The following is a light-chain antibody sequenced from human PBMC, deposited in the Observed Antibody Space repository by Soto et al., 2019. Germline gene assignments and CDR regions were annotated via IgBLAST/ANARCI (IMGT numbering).Light chain of an antibody. CDR1: SSDVGTYNY. CDR2: DVS. Sequence: QSVLTQPPSASGSPGQSVTISCTGTSSDVGTYNYVSWYQQHPGKAPKLMIYDVSKRPSGVPERFSGSKSGNTASLTVSGLQAEDEADYYCISYAGSSIWVFGGGTKVTVL. J-gene: IGLJ3*02. V-gene: IGLV2-8*01. CDR3: ISYAGSSIWV.